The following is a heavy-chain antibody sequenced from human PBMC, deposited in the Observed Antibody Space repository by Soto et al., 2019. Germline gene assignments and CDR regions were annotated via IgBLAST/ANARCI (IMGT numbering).Heavy chain of an antibody. CDR3: ARDSRYRYLDL. V-gene: IGHV3-33*01. CDR1: GFTFSSYG. Sequence: QVQLVESGGGVVQPGRSLRLSCAASGFTFSSYGMHWVRQAPGKGLEWVAVIWYDGSNKYYADSVKGRFTISRDNSKNTLYLQMNSLRAEDTAVYYCARDSRYRYLDLWGRGTLVTVAS. CDR2: IWYDGSNK. J-gene: IGHJ2*01.